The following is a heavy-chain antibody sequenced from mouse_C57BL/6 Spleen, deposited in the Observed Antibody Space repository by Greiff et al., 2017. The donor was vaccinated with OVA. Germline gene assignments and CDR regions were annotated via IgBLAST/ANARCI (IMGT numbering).Heavy chain of an antibody. CDR2: IYPGDGDT. CDR1: GYAFSSYW. CDR3: ARSKELGLFDY. V-gene: IGHV1-80*01. Sequence: QVQLQQSGAELVKPGASVKISCKASGYAFSSYWMNWVKQRPGMGLAWIGQIYPGDGDTNYNGKFKGKATLTADKSSSTAYMQLSSLTSEDSAVYFCARSKELGLFDYWGQGTTRTVSS. D-gene: IGHD4-1*01. J-gene: IGHJ2*01.